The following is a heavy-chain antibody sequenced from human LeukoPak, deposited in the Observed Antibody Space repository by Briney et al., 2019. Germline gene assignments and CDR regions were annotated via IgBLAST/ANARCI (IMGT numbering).Heavy chain of an antibody. CDR1: GYTFTSYA. CDR2: INAGNGNT. D-gene: IGHD4-17*01. CDR3: AREEFDPVTTSRGYFQH. J-gene: IGHJ1*01. V-gene: IGHV1-3*03. Sequence: ASVKVSCKASGYTFTSYAMHWVRQAPGQRLEWMGWINAGNGNTKYSQEFQGRVTITRDTSASTAYMELSSLRSEDMAVYYCAREEFDPVTTSRGYFQHWGQGTLVTVSS.